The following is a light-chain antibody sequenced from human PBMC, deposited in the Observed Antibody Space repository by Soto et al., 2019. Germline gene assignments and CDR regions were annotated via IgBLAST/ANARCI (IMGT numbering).Light chain of an antibody. Sequence: EIVLTQSPGTLSLSPGKRVTLSCRASQSISSSYLAWYQQRPGQAPRLLIYGASSRATGIPDRFSGSGSGTEFPLTIRRMASEDFAVYYCQQYGSSSWTFGQRTKVDI. CDR1: QSISSSY. CDR3: QQYGSSSWT. J-gene: IGKJ1*01. V-gene: IGKV3-20*01. CDR2: GAS.